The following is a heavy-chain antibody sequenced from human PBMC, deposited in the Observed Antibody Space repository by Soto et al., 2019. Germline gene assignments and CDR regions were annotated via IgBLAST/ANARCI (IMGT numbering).Heavy chain of an antibody. D-gene: IGHD3-9*01. Sequence: QVQLVESGGGVVQPGRSLRLSCAASGFTFSSYGMHWVRQAPGKGLEWVAVISYDGSNKYYADSVKGRFTISRDNSKNTLYLQMNSLRAEDTAVYYCARDRPDILTGYPDYWGQGTLVTVSS. CDR3: ARDRPDILTGYPDY. J-gene: IGHJ4*02. CDR1: GFTFSSYG. V-gene: IGHV3-30*03. CDR2: ISYDGSNK.